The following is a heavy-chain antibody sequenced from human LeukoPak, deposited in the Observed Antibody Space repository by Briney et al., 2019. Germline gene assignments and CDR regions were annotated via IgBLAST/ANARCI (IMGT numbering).Heavy chain of an antibody. D-gene: IGHD3-16*01. CDR2: IYTSGGT. V-gene: IGHV4-4*07. J-gene: IGHJ5*02. CDR1: GGSISSYC. CDR3: ARAYVRGSSGWFDP. Sequence: SETLSLTCTVSGGSISSYCWSWIRQPAGKGLEWIGRIYTSGGTNYNPSLKSRVTMSVDTSKNQFSLKLSSVTAADTAVYYCARAYVRGSSGWFDPWGQGTLVTVSS.